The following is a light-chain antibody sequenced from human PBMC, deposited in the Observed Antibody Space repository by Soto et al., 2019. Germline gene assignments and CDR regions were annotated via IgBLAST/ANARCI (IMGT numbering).Light chain of an antibody. CDR1: SSDVGGYNY. V-gene: IGLV2-14*01. CDR3: SSYTSSSTLNV. J-gene: IGLJ1*01. CDR2: DVS. Sequence: QSVLTQPASVSGSPGQSITISCTGTSSDVGGYNYVSWYQQHPGKAPKLMIYDVSNRPSGVSNRFSGSKSGNTASLTISGLQAEDEADYYCSSYTSSSTLNVFGTGTKGTVL.